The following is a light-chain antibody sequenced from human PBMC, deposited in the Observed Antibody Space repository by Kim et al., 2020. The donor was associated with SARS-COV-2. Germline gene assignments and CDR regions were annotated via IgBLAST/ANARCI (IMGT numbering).Light chain of an antibody. CDR1: QDIRND. CDR2: GSS. Sequence: SASVGDRVTITCRASQDIRNDLGWYQQNPGRAPKRLIYGSSSLQSGVPFRFSGSGSGTEFTLTISSVQPEDFATYFCLQHNTYPIPFGQGTRLEIK. V-gene: IGKV1-17*01. CDR3: LQHNTYPIP. J-gene: IGKJ5*01.